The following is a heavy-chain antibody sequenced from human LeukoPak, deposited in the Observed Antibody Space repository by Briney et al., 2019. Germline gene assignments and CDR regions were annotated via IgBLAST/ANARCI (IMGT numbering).Heavy chain of an antibody. CDR3: TRGGHDYGGSFDP. D-gene: IGHD4-23*01. CDR1: GASIASGSYH. CDR2: ISAGGRT. J-gene: IGHJ5*02. V-gene: IGHV4-61*02. Sequence: PSETLSLTCAISGASIASGSYHWDWIRQPAGSRPEYIRRISAGGRTNYNPSLNILLTISMDTSKNHVSLRLSSVTAADTAVYYCTRGGHDYGGSFDPWGQGILVTVSS.